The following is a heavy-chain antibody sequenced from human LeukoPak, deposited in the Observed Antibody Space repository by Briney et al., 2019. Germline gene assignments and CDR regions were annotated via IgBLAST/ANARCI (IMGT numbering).Heavy chain of an antibody. CDR2: ISYDGSNK. D-gene: IGHD5-24*01. Sequence: GGSLRLSCAASGFTFSSYAMHWVRQAPGKGLEWVAVISYDGSNKYYADSVKGRFTISRDNSKNTLYLQMNSLRAEDTAVYYSARGGDGYNRGDAFDIWGQGTMVTVSS. CDR3: ARGGDGYNRGDAFDI. J-gene: IGHJ3*02. V-gene: IGHV3-30-3*01. CDR1: GFTFSSYA.